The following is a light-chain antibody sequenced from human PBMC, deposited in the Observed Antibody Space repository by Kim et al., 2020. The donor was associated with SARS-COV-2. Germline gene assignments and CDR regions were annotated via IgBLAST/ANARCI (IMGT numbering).Light chain of an antibody. J-gene: IGKJ2*01. CDR2: WAS. CDR1: QRILFSSNNNDL. CDR3: LQYFITPYT. Sequence: IVMTQSPASLAVSLGERATINCKSSQRILFSSNNNDLLAWYQQKPGQPPKVLIFWASTRASGVPDRFSASGSGTEFTLTINNLQPEDVAVYYCLQYFITPYTFGQGTKLEI. V-gene: IGKV4-1*01.